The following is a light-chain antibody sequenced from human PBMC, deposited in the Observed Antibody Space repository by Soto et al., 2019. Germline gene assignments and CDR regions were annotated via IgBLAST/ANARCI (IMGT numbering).Light chain of an antibody. V-gene: IGKV2D-29*01. CDR2: EGF. J-gene: IGKJ4*01. CDR3: LQVIQLPLT. Sequence: DIVMTQTPLSLSVTPGQAASFSCKTSQSLLHSDGKTYLYWYLQRPGQPPHLLIYEGFNRFSGGXETXSGSGSGTEFTLKISRVEAEDCGVYYCLQVIQLPLTFGGGTKVEI. CDR1: QSLLHSDGKTY.